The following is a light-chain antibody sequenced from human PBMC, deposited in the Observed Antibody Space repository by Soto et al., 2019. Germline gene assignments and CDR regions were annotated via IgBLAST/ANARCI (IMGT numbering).Light chain of an antibody. J-gene: IGLJ2*01. Sequence: FMLTQPHSVSEFPGQTVTISCTRRSGSIASDYVHWYQQRPGSAPTTLIYDNNLRPSGVPDRFSGSIDSSSNSASLTISGLKTEDEADYYCQSYDDPKIFGGGTKLTVL. CDR2: DNN. CDR3: QSYDDPKI. CDR1: SGSIASDY. V-gene: IGLV6-57*04.